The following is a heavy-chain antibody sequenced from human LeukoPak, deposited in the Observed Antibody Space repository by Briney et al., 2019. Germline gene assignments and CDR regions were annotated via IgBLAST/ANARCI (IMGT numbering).Heavy chain of an antibody. CDR1: GYTFTSYA. CDR3: ARDYSSSLGIAY. V-gene: IGHV1-3*01. D-gene: IGHD2-21*01. Sequence: ASVKVSCEDSGYTFTSYAMHWVRQAPGQRLEWMGWINAGNGNTKYSQKFQGRVTITRDTSASTAYMELSSLRSEDTAVYYCARDYSSSLGIAYWGQGTLVTVSS. J-gene: IGHJ4*02. CDR2: INAGNGNT.